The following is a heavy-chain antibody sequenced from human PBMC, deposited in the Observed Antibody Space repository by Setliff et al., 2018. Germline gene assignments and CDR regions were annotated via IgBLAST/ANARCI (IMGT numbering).Heavy chain of an antibody. CDR3: ARTCSGSGCYAGLES. CDR1: GFTFSTYR. D-gene: IGHD2-15*01. Sequence: GGSLRLSCAASGFTFSTYRMHWVRQAPGKGLEWVAVILDDGVKKYHADSVKGRFAISRDNSKNTLYLQMNSLRPEDTAVYYCARTCSGSGCYAGLESWGQGTPVTVSS. V-gene: IGHV3-30*03. J-gene: IGHJ4*02. CDR2: ILDDGVKK.